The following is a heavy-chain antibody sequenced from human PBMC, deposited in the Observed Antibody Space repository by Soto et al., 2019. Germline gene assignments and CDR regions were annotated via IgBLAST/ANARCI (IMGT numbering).Heavy chain of an antibody. CDR1: GFSFVNCW. D-gene: IGHD1-1*01. CDR2: ISDYGRI. Sequence: SMRPSCGASGFSFVNCWVHWVRQAPGKGLVWVSRISDYGRINYADSVKDRFIISRDDARSELYLQLNDLRVEDTATYYCARGGLEPFDHWGQRALVTVS. J-gene: IGHJ4*02. CDR3: ARGGLEPFDH. V-gene: IGHV3-74*01.